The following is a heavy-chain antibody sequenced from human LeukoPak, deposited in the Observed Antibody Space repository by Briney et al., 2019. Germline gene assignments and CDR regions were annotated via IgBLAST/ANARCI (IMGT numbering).Heavy chain of an antibody. CDR2: SYYSGST. Sequence: SETRSLTCTVSGGSISSSSYYWGWIRQPPGKGLEWIGSSYYSGSTYDNPSLKSRLTIAVDTSKDQFTLQLSSVAAADTAVYYCARHMVRDWFDPWGQGTLVTVSS. J-gene: IGHJ5*02. CDR1: GGSISSSSYY. D-gene: IGHD3-10*01. V-gene: IGHV4-39*01. CDR3: ARHMVRDWFDP.